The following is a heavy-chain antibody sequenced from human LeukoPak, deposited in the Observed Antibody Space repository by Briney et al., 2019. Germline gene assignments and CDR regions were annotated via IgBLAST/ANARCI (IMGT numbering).Heavy chain of an antibody. D-gene: IGHD2-2*01. CDR3: AKDRGEVPARGWFDP. J-gene: IGHJ5*02. CDR2: INSDGSDT. CDR1: GFTFSSHW. Sequence: PGGSLRLSCAASGFTFSSHWMHWVRQAPGKGLVWVSHINSDGSDTSYADSVKGRFTISRDNAKNTLYLQMNSLRAEDTAVYYCAKDRGEVPARGWFDPWGQGTLVTVSS. V-gene: IGHV3-74*01.